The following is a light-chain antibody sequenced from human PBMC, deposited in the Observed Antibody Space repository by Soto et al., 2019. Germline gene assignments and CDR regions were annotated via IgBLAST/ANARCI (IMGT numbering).Light chain of an antibody. CDR2: DAS. CDR1: QSISSY. V-gene: IGKV1-39*01. J-gene: IGKJ5*01. Sequence: DIQMPQSPSTLSASVGDRVTITCRASQSISSYLNWYQQKPGKAPKLLIYDASSLQSGVPPRFSGSGSGTDFTLTISSLEPEDFALYYCQQRNSWPPITCGQGTRLE. CDR3: QQRNSWPPIT.